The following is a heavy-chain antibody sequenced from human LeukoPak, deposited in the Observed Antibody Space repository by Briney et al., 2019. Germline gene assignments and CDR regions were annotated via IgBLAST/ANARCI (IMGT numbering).Heavy chain of an antibody. D-gene: IGHD3-10*01. Sequence: SETLSLTCTVSGGSISSCYWSWIRQRPGKGLEWVGYIYYSGSTNYNPSLKSRVTISVDTSQHQISLKLSAVTAADTPVCFCAKKVKAYSGSGSFDYWGQGSLVSVFS. V-gene: IGHV4-59*08. CDR1: GGSISSCY. J-gene: IGHJ4*02. CDR3: AKKVKAYSGSGSFDY. CDR2: IYYSGST.